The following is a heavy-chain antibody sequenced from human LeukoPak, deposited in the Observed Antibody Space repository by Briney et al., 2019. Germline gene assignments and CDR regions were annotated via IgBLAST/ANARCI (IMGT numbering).Heavy chain of an antibody. CDR1: GFTFSSYW. V-gene: IGHV3-7*03. D-gene: IGHD2-2*01. CDR3: ARGGCSSTSCYVNWFDP. J-gene: IGHJ5*02. CDR2: IKQDGSEK. Sequence: PGGSLRLSCAASGFTFSSYWMSWVRQAPGKGLEWVANIKQDGSEKYYVDSVKGRFTISRDNARNSLYLQMTRMRAEDTAVYYCARGGCSSTSCYVNWFDPWGQGTLVTVSS.